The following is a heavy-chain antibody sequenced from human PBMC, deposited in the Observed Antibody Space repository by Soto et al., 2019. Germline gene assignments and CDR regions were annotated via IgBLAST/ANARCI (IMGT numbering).Heavy chain of an antibody. CDR3: ARLNWGYGLDY. J-gene: IGHJ4*02. CDR1: GYTFTGYY. CDR2: INPNSGGT. D-gene: IGHD5-12*01. Sequence: ASVKVSCKASGYTFTGYYMHWVRQAPGQGLEWMGWINPNSGGTNYAQKFQGRVTMTRGTSISTAYMEVSRLRSDDTAAYYCARLNWGYGLDYWGQGTLVTVSS. V-gene: IGHV1-2*02.